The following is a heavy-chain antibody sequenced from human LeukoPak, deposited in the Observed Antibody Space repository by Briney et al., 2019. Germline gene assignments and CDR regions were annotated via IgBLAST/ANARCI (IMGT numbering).Heavy chain of an antibody. J-gene: IGHJ4*02. Sequence: ASVKVSCKASGGTFSSYAISWVRQAPGQGLEWMGGIIPIFGTANYAQKFQGRVTITADKSTSTAYMELSSLRSEDTAVYYCARKDPSTGFDYWGQGTLVTVSS. D-gene: IGHD2-2*01. CDR3: ARKDPSTGFDY. V-gene: IGHV1-69*06. CDR2: IIPIFGTA. CDR1: GGTFSSYA.